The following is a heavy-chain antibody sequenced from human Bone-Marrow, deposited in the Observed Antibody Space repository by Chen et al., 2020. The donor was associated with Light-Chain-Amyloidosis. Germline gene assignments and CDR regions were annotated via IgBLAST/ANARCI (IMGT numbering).Heavy chain of an antibody. D-gene: IGHD5-12*01. CDR3: ARRRDGYNFDY. CDR1: GYTFPNYW. CDR2: IYPDDSNA. V-gene: IGHV5-51*01. J-gene: IGHJ4*02. Sequence: EVQLEQSGPEVKKPGESLKISCKGSGYTFPNYWIGWVRQMPGKGLAWLGVIYPDDSNARYSRCFEGPVTISADKSITTAYRQCRSLKASDTAMYYCARRRDGYNFDYWGQGTLVTVSS.